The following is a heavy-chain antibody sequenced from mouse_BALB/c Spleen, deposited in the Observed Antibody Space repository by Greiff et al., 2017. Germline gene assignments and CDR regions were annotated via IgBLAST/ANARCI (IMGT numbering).Heavy chain of an antibody. CDR2: INSNGGST. CDR3: ARDRDYYGGFAY. Sequence: EVKLVESGGGLVQPGGSLKLSCAASGFTFSSYGMSWVRQTPDKRLELVATINSNGGSTHYPDSVKGRFTISRDNAKNTLYLQMSSLKSEDTAMYYCARDRDYYGGFAYWGQGTLVTVSA. V-gene: IGHV5-6-3*01. D-gene: IGHD1-1*01. J-gene: IGHJ3*01. CDR1: GFTFSSYG.